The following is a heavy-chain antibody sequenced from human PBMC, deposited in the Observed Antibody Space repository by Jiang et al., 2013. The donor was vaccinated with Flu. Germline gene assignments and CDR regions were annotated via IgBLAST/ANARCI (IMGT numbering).Heavy chain of an antibody. V-gene: IGHV5-51*01. CDR3: ARSGYSSGWYYFDY. J-gene: IGHJ4*02. Sequence: PGKGLEWMGIIYPGDSDTRYSPSFQGQVTISADKSISTAYLQWSSLKASDTAMYYCARSGYSSGWYYFDYWGQGTLVTVSS. D-gene: IGHD6-19*01. CDR2: IYPGDSDT.